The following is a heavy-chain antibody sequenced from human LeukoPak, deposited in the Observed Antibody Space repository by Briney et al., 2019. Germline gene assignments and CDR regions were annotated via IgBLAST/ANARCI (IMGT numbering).Heavy chain of an antibody. CDR2: ISAYNAYT. CDR3: ARPTVAGRRDWFDP. V-gene: IGHV1-18*01. Sequence: ASVKVPCKASGDTFNNYNVNWVRQAPGQGLEWVGWISAYNAYTNYTQKLQGRDTMTTDTSTSTAYMELRSLRSDDTAVYYCARPTVAGRRDWFDPWGQGTLVTVSS. CDR1: GDTFNNYN. J-gene: IGHJ5*02. D-gene: IGHD6-19*01.